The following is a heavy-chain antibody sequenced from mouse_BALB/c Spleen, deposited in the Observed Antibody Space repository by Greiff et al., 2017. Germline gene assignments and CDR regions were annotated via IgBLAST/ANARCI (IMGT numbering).Heavy chain of an antibody. CDR2: IYPGNGDT. J-gene: IGHJ4*01. CDR3: ARFTTATAMDY. Sequence: QVQLQQPGAELVKPGASVKMSCKASGYTFTSYNMHWVKQTPGQGLEWIGAIYPGNGDTSYNQKFKGKATLTADKSSSTAYMQLSSLTSEDSAVYYCARFTTATAMDYWGQGTSVTVSS. D-gene: IGHD1-2*01. CDR1: GYTFTSYN. V-gene: IGHV1-12*01.